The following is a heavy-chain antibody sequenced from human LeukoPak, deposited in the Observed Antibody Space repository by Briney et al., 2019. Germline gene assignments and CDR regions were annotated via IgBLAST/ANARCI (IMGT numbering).Heavy chain of an antibody. CDR1: GDSISSANYY. Sequence: SETLSLTCTVSGDSISSANYYWGWVRQPPGKGLEWIGSTYFSGSTYYNPSLKSRVTISVETSKVQFSLKLSSVTAADTAVYYCARENSRHFDYWGQGTLVTVSS. J-gene: IGHJ4*02. V-gene: IGHV4-39*07. CDR3: ARENSRHFDY. D-gene: IGHD6-13*01. CDR2: TYFSGST.